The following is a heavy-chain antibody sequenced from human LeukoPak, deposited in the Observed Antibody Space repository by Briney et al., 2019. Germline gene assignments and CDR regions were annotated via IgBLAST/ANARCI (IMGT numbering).Heavy chain of an antibody. V-gene: IGHV3-11*04. J-gene: IGHJ6*03. CDR1: GFTFSSYW. CDR2: ISSSGSTI. Sequence: PGGSLRLSCAASGFTFSSYWMSWIRQAPGKGLEWVSYISSSGSTIYYADSVKGRFTISRDNAKNSLYLQMNSLRAEDTAVYYCATKPPFYSSGYGRRITPRPSDYYYYYMDVWGKGTTVTVSS. CDR3: ATKPPFYSSGYGRRITPRPSDYYYYYMDV. D-gene: IGHD3-22*01.